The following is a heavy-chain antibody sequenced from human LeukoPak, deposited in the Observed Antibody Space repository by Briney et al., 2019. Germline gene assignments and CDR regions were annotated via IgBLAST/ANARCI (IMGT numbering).Heavy chain of an antibody. J-gene: IGHJ4*02. D-gene: IGHD3-22*01. Sequence: GGSLRLSCAASGFTFSIHWMSWVRQAPGKGLEWVSAISGSGGSTYYADSVKGRFTISRDNSKNTLYLQMNSLRAEDTAVYYCAEPEGGYYDIRPDWGQGTLVTVSS. CDR3: AEPEGGYYDIRPD. CDR2: ISGSGGST. V-gene: IGHV3-23*01. CDR1: GFTFSIHW.